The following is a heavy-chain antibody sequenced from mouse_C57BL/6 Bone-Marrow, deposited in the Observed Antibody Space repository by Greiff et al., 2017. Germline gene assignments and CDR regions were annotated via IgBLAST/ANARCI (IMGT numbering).Heavy chain of an antibody. CDR1: GYTFTSYD. V-gene: IGHV1-85*01. J-gene: IGHJ1*03. Sequence: QVQLQQSGPELVKPGASVKLSCKASGYTFTSYDIHWVKQRPGQGLEWIGWIYPRDGSTKYNEKFKGKATLTVDTSSSTAYMELHSLTSEDSAVYVGEKLEIGGSSGDWYFDVWGTGTTVTVSS. CDR3: EKLEIGGSSGDWYFDV. D-gene: IGHD1-1*01. CDR2: IYPRDGST.